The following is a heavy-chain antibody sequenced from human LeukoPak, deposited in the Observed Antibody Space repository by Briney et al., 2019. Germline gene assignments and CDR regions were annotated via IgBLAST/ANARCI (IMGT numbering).Heavy chain of an antibody. CDR3: ATDHSMANTAWWFDP. D-gene: IGHD5-24*01. J-gene: IGHJ5*02. V-gene: IGHV1-46*01. CDR1: GYTITNNY. CDR2: INPSGTGT. Sequence: ASVKVSCKASGYTITNNYMHWVRQAPGQGLEWMGVINPSGTGTSYAQKFQGRITMSRDTSTSTVYMELSSLRSEDTAFYYCATDHSMANTAWWFDPWGQGSLVTVSS.